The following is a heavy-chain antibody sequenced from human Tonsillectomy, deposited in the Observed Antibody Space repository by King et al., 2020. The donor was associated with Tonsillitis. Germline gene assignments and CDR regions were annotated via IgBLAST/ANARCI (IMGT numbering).Heavy chain of an antibody. D-gene: IGHD6-13*01. Sequence: VQLVESGGGLVQPGGSLRLSCAASGFTFSSYAMHWVRQAPGKGLEYVSAISSNGGSTYYANSVKGRFTISRVNSKNTLYLQMGSLRAEDMAVYYCARAPLSSSWYYFDYWGQGTLVTVSS. V-gene: IGHV3-64*01. CDR1: GFTFSSYA. CDR2: ISSNGGST. CDR3: ARAPLSSSWYYFDY. J-gene: IGHJ4*02.